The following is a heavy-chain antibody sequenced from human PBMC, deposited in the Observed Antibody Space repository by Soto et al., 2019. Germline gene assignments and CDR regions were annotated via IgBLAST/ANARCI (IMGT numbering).Heavy chain of an antibody. V-gene: IGHV4-30-2*01. J-gene: IGHJ6*03. CDR3: AGLKRFRFLEWLSVYMDV. CDR2: IYHSGST. D-gene: IGHD3-3*01. CDR1: GCSISRGGYS. Sequence: PSETLSLTCAVSGCSISRGGYSWSWFRQPPGKGLEWNEYIYHSGSTYYANSVKGRFTISRDNSKNTLYLQMNSLKAEETAVYYFAGLKRFRFLEWLSVYMDVWGKGTTVTVSS.